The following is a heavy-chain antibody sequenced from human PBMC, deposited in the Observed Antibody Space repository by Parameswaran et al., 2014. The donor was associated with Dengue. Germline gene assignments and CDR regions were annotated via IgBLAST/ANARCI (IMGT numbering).Heavy chain of an antibody. Sequence: SWVRQAPGQGLEWMGGIIPIFGTANYAQKFQGRVTITADESTSTAYMELSSLRSEDTAVYYCARSGTVELDGSFDIWGQGTMVTVSS. J-gene: IGHJ3*02. D-gene: IGHD1-26*01. V-gene: IGHV1-69*01. CDR2: IIPIFGTA. CDR3: ARSGTVELDGSFDI.